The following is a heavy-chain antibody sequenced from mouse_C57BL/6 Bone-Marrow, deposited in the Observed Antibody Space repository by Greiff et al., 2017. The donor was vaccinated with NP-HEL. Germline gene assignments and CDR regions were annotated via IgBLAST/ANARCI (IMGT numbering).Heavy chain of an antibody. J-gene: IGHJ2*01. CDR3: ARQGGYSSGYPLGY. D-gene: IGHD3-2*02. CDR2: INPNNGGT. Sequence: EVQLQQSGPELVKPGASVKISCKASGYTFTDYYMNWVKQSHGKSLEWIGDINPNNGGTSYNQKFKGKATLTVDKSSSTAYMELRSLTSEDSAVYYCARQGGYSSGYPLGYWGQGTTLTVSS. V-gene: IGHV1-26*01. CDR1: GYTFTDYY.